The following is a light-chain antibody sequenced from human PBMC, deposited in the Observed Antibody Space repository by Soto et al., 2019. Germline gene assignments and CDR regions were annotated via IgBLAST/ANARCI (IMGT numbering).Light chain of an antibody. CDR2: RAS. CDR3: QQLGTSPFT. CDR1: QNVLNNY. Sequence: EIVLTQSPGTLSLSPGERATLSCRASQNVLNNYLSWYQQKLGQAPRLLIYRASNRATGIPDRFSGSGSGTDFTLAITRLEPEDFAVYFCQQLGTSPFTCGPGTKVEIK. V-gene: IGKV3-20*01. J-gene: IGKJ3*01.